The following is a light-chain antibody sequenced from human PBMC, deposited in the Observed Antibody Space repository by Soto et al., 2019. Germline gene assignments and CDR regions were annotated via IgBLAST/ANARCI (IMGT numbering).Light chain of an antibody. CDR3: QQYETYSWT. V-gene: IGKV1-5*03. CDR1: QNVTKW. Sequence: DIQMTQSPSTLSASVGDSVTITCRASQNVTKWLAWYQQKPGKAPKLLIFKASTLRSGVPSRFRGSGSETEFTLTISSLQPDDFAAYYCQQYETYSWTFGQGTKVEVK. CDR2: KAS. J-gene: IGKJ1*01.